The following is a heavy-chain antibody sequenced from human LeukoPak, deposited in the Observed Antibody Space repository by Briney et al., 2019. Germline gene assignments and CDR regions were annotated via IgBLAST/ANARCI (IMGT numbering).Heavy chain of an antibody. CDR1: GFTFSSYG. CDR3: AKAALAQYGDGMDV. D-gene: IGHD4-17*01. CDR2: ISYNGSNK. V-gene: IGHV3-30*18. J-gene: IGHJ6*02. Sequence: GGSLRLSCAASGFTFSSYGMHWVRQAPGKGLEWVAVISYNGSNKYYEDSVKGRFTISRDNSKITLYLQMNSLRAEDTAVYYCAKAALAQYGDGMDVWGQGTTVTVSS.